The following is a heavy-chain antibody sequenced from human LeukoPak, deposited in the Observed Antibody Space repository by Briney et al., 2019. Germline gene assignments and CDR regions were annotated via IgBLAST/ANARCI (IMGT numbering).Heavy chain of an antibody. CDR1: GDGVSSNDAA. CDR3: AREVAIIRGVRNWFDS. Sequence: SQTLSLTCGISGDGVSSNDAAWSWIRQSPSRGLEWLGRAFYRSKWYYDYAPSVRSRITINPDTSKSQFSLQLDSVTPEDTAVYYCAREVAIIRGVRNWFDSWGPGILVTVSS. J-gene: IGHJ5*01. V-gene: IGHV6-1*01. CDR2: AFYRSKWYY. D-gene: IGHD3-10*01.